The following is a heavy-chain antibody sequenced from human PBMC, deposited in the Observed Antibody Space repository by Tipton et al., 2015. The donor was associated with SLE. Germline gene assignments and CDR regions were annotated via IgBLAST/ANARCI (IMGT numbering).Heavy chain of an antibody. CDR1: GGSISSYY. CDR3: ARDVPPLPNQLRKEF. J-gene: IGHJ1*01. Sequence: TLSLTCTVSGGSISSYYWSWIRQPAGKGLEWIGRIYTSVSTNYNPSLKSRVTMSVDTSKKQFSLKLSSVTAADTAVYYCARDVPPLPNQLRKEFWGQGTLVTVSS. D-gene: IGHD2-2*01. V-gene: IGHV4-4*07. CDR2: IYTSVST.